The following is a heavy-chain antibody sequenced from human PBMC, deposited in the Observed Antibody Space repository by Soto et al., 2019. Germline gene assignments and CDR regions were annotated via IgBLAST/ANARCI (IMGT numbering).Heavy chain of an antibody. CDR2: ISSSSSTI. V-gene: IGHV3-48*01. Sequence: PGGSLRLSCAASGFTFSSYSMNWVRQAPGKGLEWVSYISSSSSTIYYADSVKGRFTISRDNAKNSLYLQMNSLRAEDTAVYYCARGYCSSTSCYGTNAFDIWGQGTMVTVSS. CDR3: ARGYCSSTSCYGTNAFDI. CDR1: GFTFSSYS. J-gene: IGHJ3*02. D-gene: IGHD2-2*01.